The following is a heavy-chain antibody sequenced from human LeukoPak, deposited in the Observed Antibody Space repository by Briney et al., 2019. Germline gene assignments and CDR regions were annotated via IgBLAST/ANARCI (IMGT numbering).Heavy chain of an antibody. V-gene: IGHV1-18*01. Sequence: ASVKVSCKASGYAFNNFGITWVGQAPGQGLELMGWISVYNGDTKYAPKFQDRVTMTADKSTSTAYMELRSLRSDDRAVYYCAKGSYDYVWGAYRVSWFDSWGQGTLVTVS. J-gene: IGHJ5*01. CDR3: AKGSYDYVWGAYRVSWFDS. CDR1: GYAFNNFG. CDR2: ISVYNGDT. D-gene: IGHD3-16*01.